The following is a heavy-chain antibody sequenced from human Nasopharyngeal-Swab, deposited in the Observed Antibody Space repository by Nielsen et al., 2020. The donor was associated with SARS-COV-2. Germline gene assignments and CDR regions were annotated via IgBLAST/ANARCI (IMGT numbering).Heavy chain of an antibody. CDR2: IKSKTDGGTT. CDR1: GFTFSNAW. D-gene: IGHD4-17*01. V-gene: IGHV3-15*07. J-gene: IGHJ4*02. Sequence: GGSLRLSCAASGFTFSNAWMNWVRQAPGKGLEWVGRIKSKTDGGTTDYAAPVKGRFTISRDDSKNTLYLQMNSLKTEDTAVYYCARDAPAHYGAFYWGRGTLVTVSS. CDR3: ARDAPAHYGAFY.